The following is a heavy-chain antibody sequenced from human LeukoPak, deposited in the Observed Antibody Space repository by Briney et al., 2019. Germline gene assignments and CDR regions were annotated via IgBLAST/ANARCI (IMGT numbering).Heavy chain of an antibody. J-gene: IGHJ3*02. CDR1: GSDFSNHY. CDR2: ISYGGSGE. V-gene: IGHV3-7*01. Sequence: GGSLRLSCEASGSDFSNHYMRWVGQAPGKGLEWVAAISYGGSGEYYVDPVKGRFAISRDDAKNSLDLQMNSLRVEDTAVYYCTRLQSYAFAIWGQGTVVTVSA. CDR3: TRLQSYAFAI. D-gene: IGHD4-11*01.